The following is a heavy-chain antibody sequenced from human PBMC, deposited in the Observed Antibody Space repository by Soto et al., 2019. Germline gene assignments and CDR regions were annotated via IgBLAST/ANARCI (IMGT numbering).Heavy chain of an antibody. J-gene: IGHJ4*02. Sequence: QVQLQESGPGLVRPSETLSLTCTVSSDSISSYYWIWIRQPPGKGLAWIGYTDYSGNTNYNPSLKSRVTISGDTSKTQFSLRLSSVTAADTAVYYCARAVGDPLYYLDYWGQGTLVTVSS. CDR2: TDYSGNT. CDR1: SDSISSYY. V-gene: IGHV4-59*08. CDR3: ARAVGDPLYYLDY. D-gene: IGHD6-19*01.